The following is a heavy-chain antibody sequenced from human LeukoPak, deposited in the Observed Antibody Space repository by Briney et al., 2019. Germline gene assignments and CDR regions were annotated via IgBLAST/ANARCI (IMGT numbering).Heavy chain of an antibody. V-gene: IGHV4-4*07. CDR3: ARHNSGWRVDY. J-gene: IGHJ4*02. CDR2: IYTSGGT. Sequence: SETLSLTCTVSGGSISSYYWSWIRQPPGQGLEWIGRIYTSGGTNYNPPIKSRVTMSVDRSKCQFCLKLSSVTAADTAVYYCARHNSGWRVDYWGQGTLVTVSS. CDR1: GGSISSYY. D-gene: IGHD6-19*01.